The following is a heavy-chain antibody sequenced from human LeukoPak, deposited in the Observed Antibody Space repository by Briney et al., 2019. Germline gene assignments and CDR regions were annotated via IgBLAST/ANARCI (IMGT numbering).Heavy chain of an antibody. Sequence: SETLSLTCTVSGGSISSSSYYWGWLRQPPGKGLEWIGSIYYSGSNYYNPSLKSRVTISVDTSKNQFSLKLSSVTAADTAVYYCASRGLVTVVLDYWGQGTLVTVSS. D-gene: IGHD4-23*01. CDR2: IYYSGSN. CDR1: GGSISSSSYY. J-gene: IGHJ4*02. CDR3: ASRGLVTVVLDY. V-gene: IGHV4-39*07.